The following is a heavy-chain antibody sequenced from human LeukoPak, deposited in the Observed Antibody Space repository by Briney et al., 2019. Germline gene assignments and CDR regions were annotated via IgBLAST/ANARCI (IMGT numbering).Heavy chain of an antibody. D-gene: IGHD3-10*01. CDR2: ISYGGDYK. CDR3: ALDSPLYASGNYRSPDF. Sequence: GGSLRLSCAASGVSFSSYGFHWVRQAPGRGLEWVALISYGGDYKYYADSVQGRFTVSRDNSKNTLYLQMNSLRGDDTAVYYCALDSPLYASGNYRSPDFWGQETLVTVSS. J-gene: IGHJ4*02. CDR1: GVSFSSYG. V-gene: IGHV3-30*03.